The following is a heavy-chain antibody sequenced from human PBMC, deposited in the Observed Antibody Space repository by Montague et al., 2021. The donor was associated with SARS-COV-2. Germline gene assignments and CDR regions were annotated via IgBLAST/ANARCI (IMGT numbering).Heavy chain of an antibody. V-gene: IGHV4-30-4*08. J-gene: IGHJ4*02. CDR3: ARGFGIYYTIFWIISSSGGFDY. D-gene: IGHD3-10*01. Sequence: TLSLTCTVSGGSISSGDYYWSWIRQPPGKGLEWIGYIYYSGSTYYNPSLKSRVTISVDTSKNQFSLKLSSVTAADTAVYYCARGFGIYYTIFWIISSSGGFDYWGQGTLVTVSA. CDR1: GGSISSGDYY. CDR2: IYYSGST.